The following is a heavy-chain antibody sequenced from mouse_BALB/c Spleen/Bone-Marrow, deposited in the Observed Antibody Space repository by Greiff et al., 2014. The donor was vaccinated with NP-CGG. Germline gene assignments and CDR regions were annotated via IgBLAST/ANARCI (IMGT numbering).Heavy chain of an antibody. V-gene: IGHV1-7*01. CDR1: GHTFTSYW. Sequence: QVQLKESGAELAKPGASVKMSCKASGHTFTSYWMYWIKQRPGQGLEWIGYINPSSGYTEYNQKFKDKATLTADKSSNTAYMQLSSLTSEDSAVYYCARKGYGNYHYYAMDYWGQGTSVTVSS. D-gene: IGHD2-1*01. CDR2: INPSSGYT. J-gene: IGHJ4*01. CDR3: ARKGYGNYHYYAMDY.